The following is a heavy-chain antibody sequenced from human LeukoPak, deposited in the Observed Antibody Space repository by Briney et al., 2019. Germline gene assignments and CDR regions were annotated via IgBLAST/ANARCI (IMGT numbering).Heavy chain of an antibody. CDR3: AKDIKSGSYLQGAFEY. V-gene: IGHV3-21*04. D-gene: IGHD1-26*01. Sequence: GGSLRLSCAASGFTFSSYSMNWVRQAPGKGLEWVSSISSSSSYIYYADSVKGRFTISRDNAKNSLYLQMNSLRAEDTALYYCAKDIKSGSYLQGAFEYWGQGTLVTVSS. CDR2: ISSSSSYI. CDR1: GFTFSSYS. J-gene: IGHJ4*02.